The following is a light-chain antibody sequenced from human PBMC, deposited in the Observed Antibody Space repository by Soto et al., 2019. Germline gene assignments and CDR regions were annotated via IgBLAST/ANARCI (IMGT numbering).Light chain of an antibody. CDR3: QVWESSSDHPYWV. CDR2: DDS. V-gene: IGLV3-21*02. Sequence: SYELTQPPSVSVAPGQTARITCGENNIDSKSVHWYQQKPGQAPVLVVYDDSDRPSGIPERFSGSNSGNTATLTISRVEAGDEADYYCQVWESSSDHPYWVFGGGTKLTVL. CDR1: NIDSKS. J-gene: IGLJ3*02.